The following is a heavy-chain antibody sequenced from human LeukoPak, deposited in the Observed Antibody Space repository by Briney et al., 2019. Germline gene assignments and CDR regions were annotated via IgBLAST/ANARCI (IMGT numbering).Heavy chain of an antibody. J-gene: IGHJ3*01. CDR1: GFTFSDYY. CDR3: ARRLSLRFDAFAV. CDR2: INNSGSTI. V-gene: IGHV3-11*01. Sequence: GGSLRLSCAASGFTFSDYYMSWIRQAPGQGLEWVSYINNSGSTIYYADSVKGRFTISRDNAKNSLYLQMNSLRAGDTALYYCARRLSLRFDAFAVWGPGTVVTVSS. D-gene: IGHD3-3*01.